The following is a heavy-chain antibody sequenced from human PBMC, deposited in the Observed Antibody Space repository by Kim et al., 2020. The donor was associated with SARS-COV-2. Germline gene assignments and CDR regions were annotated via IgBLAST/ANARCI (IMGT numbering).Heavy chain of an antibody. J-gene: IGHJ5*02. V-gene: IGHV3-11*01. CDR2: TI. CDR3: ARDLIGPFDP. D-gene: IGHD3-16*02. Sequence: TIYYADSVKGRFTISRDNAKNSLYLQMNSLRAEDTAVYYCARDLIGPFDPWGQGTLVTVSS.